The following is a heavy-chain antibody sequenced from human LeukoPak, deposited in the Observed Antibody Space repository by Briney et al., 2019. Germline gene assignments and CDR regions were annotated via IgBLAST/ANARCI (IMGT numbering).Heavy chain of an antibody. J-gene: IGHJ4*02. V-gene: IGHV4-39*01. CDR2: IAYSGRT. CDR1: GDFLNKTNYF. Sequence: PSETLSLTCSVSGDFLNKTNYFWGWVRQSPAEGLQWIGTIAYSGRTFYNPSLKSRLALSIDASKNQFSLNLQSVTASDTAMYYCARLTFTSGWFGRFFDSWGQGTLVTVSS. D-gene: IGHD6-19*01. CDR3: ARLTFTSGWFGRFFDS.